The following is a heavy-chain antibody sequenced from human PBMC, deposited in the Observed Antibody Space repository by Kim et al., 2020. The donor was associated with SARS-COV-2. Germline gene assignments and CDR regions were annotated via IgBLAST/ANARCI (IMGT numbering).Heavy chain of an antibody. V-gene: IGHV1-46*01. D-gene: IGHD3-10*01. J-gene: IGHJ4*02. CDR3: VREVLRSVGETGRGNFDY. Sequence: ASVKVSCKATGYTFGTHHIHWVRQAPGQGLEWMGIINPRSGQTAHPQNFQGRVTLTRDTSTSTVYMELSSLRSEDTAVYFCVREVLRSVGETGRGNFDYWGQGTPVTVSS. CDR2: INPRSGQT. CDR1: GYTFGTHH.